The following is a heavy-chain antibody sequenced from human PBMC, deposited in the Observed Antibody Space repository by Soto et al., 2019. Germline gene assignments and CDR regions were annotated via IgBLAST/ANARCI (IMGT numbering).Heavy chain of an antibody. Sequence: VGSLRLSCAASGFTFSSYAMSWVRQAPGKGLEWVSAISGSGGSTYYADSVKGRFAISRDNSKNTLYLQMNSLRAEDTAVYYCATRRPTSIAARGSFDYWGQGSLVTVSS. J-gene: IGHJ4*02. V-gene: IGHV3-23*01. CDR1: GFTFSSYA. CDR3: ATRRPTSIAARGSFDY. CDR2: ISGSGGST. D-gene: IGHD6-6*01.